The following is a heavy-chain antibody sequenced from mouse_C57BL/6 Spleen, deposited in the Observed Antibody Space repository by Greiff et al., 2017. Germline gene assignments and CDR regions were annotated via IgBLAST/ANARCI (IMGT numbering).Heavy chain of an antibody. J-gene: IGHJ3*02. CDR1: GYSITSGYD. CDR3: AREEGCDGYYGWFGG. Sequence: VQLKESGPGMVKPSQSLSLTCTVTGYSITSGYDWHWIRHFPGNKLEWMGYISYSGSTNYKPSLKSRISITHDTSRNHFFLKLNSVTTEDTATYYGAREEGCDGYYGWFGGWGQGTLVTVSA. V-gene: IGHV3-1*01. D-gene: IGHD2-3*01. CDR2: ISYSGST.